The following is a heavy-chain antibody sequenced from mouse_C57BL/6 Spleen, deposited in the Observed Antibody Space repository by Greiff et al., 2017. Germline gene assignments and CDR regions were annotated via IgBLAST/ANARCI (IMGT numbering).Heavy chain of an antibody. D-gene: IGHD2-4*01. V-gene: IGHV5-4*01. CDR2: ISDGGSYT. CDR1: GFTFSSYA. CDR3: ARDRGGGLRRQSGFEY. J-gene: IGHJ2*01. Sequence: EVQLVESGGGLVKPGGSLKLSCAASGFTFSSYAMPWVRQTPEKRLEWVATISDGGSYTYYPDNVQGRFTISRDNAKNNLYLKMSHLKSEDAAMDYCARDRGGGLRRQSGFEYWGPGTTLTVSS.